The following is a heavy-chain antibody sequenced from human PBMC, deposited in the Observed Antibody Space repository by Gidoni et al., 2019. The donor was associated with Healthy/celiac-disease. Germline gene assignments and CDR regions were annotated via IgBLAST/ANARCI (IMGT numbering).Heavy chain of an antibody. CDR2: IIPIFGTT. Sequence: QVQLVQSGAEVKKPGSSVKVTCKASGGTFSSYAISWVRQASGQGLEWMGGIIPIFGTTNYAQKFQGRVTITADESTGTAYMELISLRSEDTAMYYCARGDVVVVATTRGGSDYYYGMDVWGQGTTVTVSS. CDR3: ARGDVVVVATTRGGSDYYYGMDV. J-gene: IGHJ6*02. V-gene: IGHV1-69*01. D-gene: IGHD2-15*01. CDR1: GGTFSSYA.